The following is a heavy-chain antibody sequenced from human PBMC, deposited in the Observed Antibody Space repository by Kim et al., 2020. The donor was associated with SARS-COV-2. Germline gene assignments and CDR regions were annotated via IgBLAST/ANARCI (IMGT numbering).Heavy chain of an antibody. CDR3: ARASSGSYLGDYYYGMDV. D-gene: IGHD1-26*01. Sequence: SVKVSCKASGGTFSSYAISWVRQAPGQGLEWMGGIIPIFGTANYAQKFQGRVTITADESTSTAYMELSSLRSEDTAVYYCARASSGSYLGDYYYGMDVWGQGTTVTVSS. CDR1: GGTFSSYA. CDR2: IIPIFGTA. J-gene: IGHJ6*02. V-gene: IGHV1-69*13.